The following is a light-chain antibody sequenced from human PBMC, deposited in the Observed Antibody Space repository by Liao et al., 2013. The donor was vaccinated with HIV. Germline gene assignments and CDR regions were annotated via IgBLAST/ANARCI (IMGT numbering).Light chain of an antibody. CDR2: QNT. J-gene: IGLJ3*02. Sequence: SYELTQPPSVSVSPGQTASITCSGDKLGDEYASWYQQKPGQSPVLVIYQNTRRPSGIPERFSASTSGNTATLTISGTQALDEADYFCQSWDSSADVMFGGGTKLTVL. CDR1: KLGDEY. V-gene: IGLV3-1*01. CDR3: QSWDSSADVM.